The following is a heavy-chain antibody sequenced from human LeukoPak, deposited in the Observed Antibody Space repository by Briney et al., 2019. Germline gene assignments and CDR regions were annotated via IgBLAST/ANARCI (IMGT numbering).Heavy chain of an antibody. CDR2: IYYSGST. J-gene: IGHJ1*01. V-gene: IGHV4-30-4*01. CDR1: GGSISSGDYY. CDR3: ASFQYSSSWYEYFQH. D-gene: IGHD6-13*01. Sequence: SETLSLTCTVPGGSISSGDYYWSWIRQPPGKGLEWIGYIYYSGSTYYNPSLKSRVTISVDTSKNQFSLKLSSVTAADTAVYYCASFQYSSSWYEYFQHWGQGTLVTVSS.